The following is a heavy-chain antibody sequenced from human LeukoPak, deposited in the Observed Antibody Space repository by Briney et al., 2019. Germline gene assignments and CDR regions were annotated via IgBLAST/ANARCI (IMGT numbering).Heavy chain of an antibody. D-gene: IGHD3-22*01. CDR1: GYTFTKYA. Sequence: ASVKVSCKGSGYTFTKYAISWVRQAPGQGLEYMGWIDTNTGNPTYAQGFTGRFVFSLDTSVSTAYLQVSSLKAEDSAIYFCANCYDSSGFFAYWGQGTLVTVSS. CDR3: ANCYDSSGFFAY. CDR2: IDTNTGNP. V-gene: IGHV7-4-1*02. J-gene: IGHJ4*02.